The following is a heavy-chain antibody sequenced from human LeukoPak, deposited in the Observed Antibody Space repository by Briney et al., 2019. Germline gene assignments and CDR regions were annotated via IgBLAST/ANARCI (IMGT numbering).Heavy chain of an antibody. CDR3: ARRRDGYPWRFDR. D-gene: IGHD5-24*01. CDR1: GYSFDSYC. Sequence: RGESLKISCKGSGYSFDSYCIGWVRQMPGKGLEWMGIIYPGDSDTRYSPSFQGQVTISADKSISTAYLQWSSLKAADTAIYYCARRRDGYPWRFDRWGQGTLVTVSS. CDR2: IYPGDSDT. J-gene: IGHJ4*02. V-gene: IGHV5-51*01.